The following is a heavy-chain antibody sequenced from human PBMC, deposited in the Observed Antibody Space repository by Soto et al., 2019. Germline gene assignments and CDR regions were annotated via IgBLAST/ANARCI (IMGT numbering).Heavy chain of an antibody. Sequence: GGSLRLSCAASGFTFSTYAMHWVRQAPGKGLEWVAFISYDGSNKYYADSVKGRFTISRDNSKNTLYLQMNSLRSEDTAVYYCARPSDSSGWSFDYWGQGTLVTVSS. V-gene: IGHV3-30-3*01. CDR1: GFTFSTYA. J-gene: IGHJ4*02. CDR2: ISYDGSNK. D-gene: IGHD3-22*01. CDR3: ARPSDSSGWSFDY.